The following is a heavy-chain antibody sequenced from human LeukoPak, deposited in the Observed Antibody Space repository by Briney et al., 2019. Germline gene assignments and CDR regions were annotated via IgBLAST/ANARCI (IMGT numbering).Heavy chain of an antibody. CDR2: ITCRGEST. CDR1: GFTFTAFA. J-gene: IGHJ4*02. D-gene: IGHD3-22*01. CDR3: ARDRPNYYGSDGHYYRRDGDY. Sequence: GRSLRLPFAASGFTFTAFAMSGVRQAWGKGIHWVSSITCRGESTWFADSVKGRFTITRDNSENTLYLQMHSLRAEDTAVYYCARDRPNYYGSDGHYYRRDGDYWGRGTLVSVYS. V-gene: IGHV3-23*01.